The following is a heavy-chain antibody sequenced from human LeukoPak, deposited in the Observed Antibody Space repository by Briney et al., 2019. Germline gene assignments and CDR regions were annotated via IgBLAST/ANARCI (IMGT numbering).Heavy chain of an antibody. CDR1: GFTFSSYS. CDR2: ISSSGGAT. J-gene: IGHJ4*02. V-gene: IGHV3-23*01. D-gene: IGHD3-10*01. Sequence: GGSLRLSCAASGFTFSSYSMSWARQAPGKGLEWSSVISSSGGATYYADSVKGRFTISRDNSKNTLYLQMNSLRAEDTAIYYCARAAMVRGVDYFDYWGQGTLVTVSS. CDR3: ARAAMVRGVDYFDY.